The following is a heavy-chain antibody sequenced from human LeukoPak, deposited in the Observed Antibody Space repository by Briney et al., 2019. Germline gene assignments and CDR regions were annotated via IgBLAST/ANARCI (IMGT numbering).Heavy chain of an antibody. CDR1: GFTFSSYA. V-gene: IGHV3-30-3*01. J-gene: IGHJ4*02. CDR3: ASTRYCSGGSCYVRYFDY. CDR2: ISYDGSNK. D-gene: IGHD2-15*01. Sequence: GGSLRLSCADSGFTFSSYAMHWVRQAPGKGLEWVAVISYDGSNKYYADTVKGRFSISRDNAKNSLYLQMNSLRAEDTAVYYCASTRYCSGGSCYVRYFDYWGQGTLVTVSS.